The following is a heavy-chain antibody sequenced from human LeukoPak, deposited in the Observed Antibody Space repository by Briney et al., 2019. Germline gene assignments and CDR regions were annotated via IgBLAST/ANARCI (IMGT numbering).Heavy chain of an antibody. D-gene: IGHD2-2*01. CDR1: GFTFSDYW. J-gene: IGHJ4*02. Sequence: GGSLRLSCAASGFTFSDYWMSWVRQAPGKGLEWVADINQGESEENHVDSVRGRFTISRDNAEKSLYLQMNSLRAEDTAVYYCARGHATIVVVPAYWGQGTLVTVSS. CDR2: INQGESEE. CDR3: ARGHATIVVVPAY. V-gene: IGHV3-7*01.